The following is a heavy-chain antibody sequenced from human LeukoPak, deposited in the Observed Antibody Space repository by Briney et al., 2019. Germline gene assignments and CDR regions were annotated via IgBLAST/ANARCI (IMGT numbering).Heavy chain of an antibody. CDR3: AKVIVPYYYYYMDV. Sequence: GGSLRLSCAASGFTFSNAWMSWVRQAPGKGLEWVSAISGSGGSTYYADSVKGRFTISRDNSKNTLYLQMNSLRAEDTAVYYCAKVIVPYYYYYMDVWGKGTTVTVSS. V-gene: IGHV3-23*01. D-gene: IGHD2-15*01. CDR2: ISGSGGST. J-gene: IGHJ6*03. CDR1: GFTFSNAW.